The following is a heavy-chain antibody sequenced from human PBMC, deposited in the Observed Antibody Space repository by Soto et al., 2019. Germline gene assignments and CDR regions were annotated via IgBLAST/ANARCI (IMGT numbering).Heavy chain of an antibody. D-gene: IGHD3-9*01. J-gene: IGHJ5*02. CDR2: IIPIFGTS. CDR3: ARDPFDHNWFDP. Sequence: QVQLVQSGAEVQKPGSSVKVSCKASGGTFRTHAIIWVRQAPGQGLEWMGGIIPIFGTSKSAQKFQGRVTITADESTSTAYMELSSLRSEDTAVYYCARDPFDHNWFDPWGQGTLVTVSS. V-gene: IGHV1-69*01. CDR1: GGTFRTHA.